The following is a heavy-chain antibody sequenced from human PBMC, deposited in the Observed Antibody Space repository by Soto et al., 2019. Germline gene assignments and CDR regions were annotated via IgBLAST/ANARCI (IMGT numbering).Heavy chain of an antibody. CDR1: GFTFSSYA. CDR2: ISSTTNYI. D-gene: IGHD3-10*01. J-gene: IGHJ4*02. CDR3: AREFEELTSNFAY. V-gene: IGHV3-21*06. Sequence: PGWSLRLSCAASGFTFSSYAMSWVRQAPGKGLEWVSSISSTTNYIYYGDSMKGRFTISRDNAKNSLYLEMNSLRAEDTAVYYCAREFEELTSNFAYWGQGTLVTAS.